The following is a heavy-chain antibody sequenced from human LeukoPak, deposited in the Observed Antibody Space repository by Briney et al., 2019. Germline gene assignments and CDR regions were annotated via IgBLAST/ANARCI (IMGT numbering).Heavy chain of an antibody. CDR2: MNPNSGDT. Sequence: GASVKVSCKASGYTFTSYEINWVRQATGQGLEWMGWMNPNSGDTAYARKFQGRITMTRSTSISTAYMELSSLRSEDTAVYYCARGLGTYDSSELTWPMISFWGQGTLVTVSS. CDR3: ARGLGTYDSSELTWPMISF. V-gene: IGHV1-8*01. D-gene: IGHD3-22*01. J-gene: IGHJ4*02. CDR1: GYTFTSYE.